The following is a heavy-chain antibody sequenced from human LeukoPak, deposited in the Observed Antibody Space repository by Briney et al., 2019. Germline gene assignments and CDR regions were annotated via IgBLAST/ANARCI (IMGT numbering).Heavy chain of an antibody. CDR1: GFTFSSYS. CDR3: ARDRIAAAGAFDI. D-gene: IGHD6-13*01. J-gene: IGHJ3*02. Sequence: PGGSLRLSCAASGFTFSSYSMNWVRQAPGKGLEWVSSISSSSSYIYYADSVKGRFTSSRDNAKNSLYLQMNSLRAEDTAVYYCARDRIAAAGAFDIWGQGTMVTVSS. V-gene: IGHV3-21*01. CDR2: ISSSSSYI.